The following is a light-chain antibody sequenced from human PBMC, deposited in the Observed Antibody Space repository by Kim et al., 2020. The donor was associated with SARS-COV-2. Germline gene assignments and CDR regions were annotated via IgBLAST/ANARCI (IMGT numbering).Light chain of an antibody. V-gene: IGLV2-14*03. CDR2: DVT. Sequence: LTQPASVSGSAGQSITISCSGTSSDVGANDYVSWFQQHPGRVPKVVIFDVTERPSGVSSRFSGSKSGNTASLTISGLQAEDEADYYCVSFTTIDTWVFGGGTQLTVL. J-gene: IGLJ3*02. CDR1: SSDVGANDY. CDR3: VSFTTIDTWV.